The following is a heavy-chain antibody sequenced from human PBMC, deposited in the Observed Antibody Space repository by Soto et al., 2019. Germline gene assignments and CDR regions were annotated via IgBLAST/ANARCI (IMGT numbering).Heavy chain of an antibody. D-gene: IGHD1-26*01. CDR2: ISIDGTRT. V-gene: IGHV3-30*07. Sequence: PGGALRLSGVASGFSLCSYVIQWDRQTPGKGLQWVAVISIDGTRTYYADSVKGRFTISRDNAKNTLNLQMNSLRAEDTAVYYCVRDDFGLGIDYWGLGTLVTVSS. J-gene: IGHJ4*01. CDR3: VRDDFGLGIDY. CDR1: GFSLCSYV.